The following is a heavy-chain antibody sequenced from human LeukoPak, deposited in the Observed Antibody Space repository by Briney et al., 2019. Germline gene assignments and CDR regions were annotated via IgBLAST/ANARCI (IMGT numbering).Heavy chain of an antibody. CDR3: ARDLAVAGTSGAFDI. V-gene: IGHV1-2*02. CDR1: GYTFTGYY. J-gene: IGHJ3*02. D-gene: IGHD6-19*01. Sequence: ASVKVSCKASGYTFTGYYMHWVRQAPGQGLEWMGWINPNSGGTNYAQKFQGRATMTRDTSISTAYMELSRLRSDDTAVYYCARDLAVAGTSGAFDIWGQGTMVTVSS. CDR2: INPNSGGT.